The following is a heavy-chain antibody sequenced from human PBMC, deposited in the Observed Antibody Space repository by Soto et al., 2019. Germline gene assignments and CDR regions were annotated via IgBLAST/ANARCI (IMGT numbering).Heavy chain of an antibody. Sequence: SATLCLTCSVSGGSISTVGHYWTWIRQPPRKGLEWIGSIYHTGSTYYSKSLRSRLTMSVDTSKSQFSLRLSSVTAADTAVYYCARATGTLRSRNCDYWGQGSLVTVSS. J-gene: IGHJ4*02. D-gene: IGHD1-1*01. CDR3: ARATGTLRSRNCDY. CDR2: IYHTGST. CDR1: GGSISTVGHY. V-gene: IGHV4-31*03.